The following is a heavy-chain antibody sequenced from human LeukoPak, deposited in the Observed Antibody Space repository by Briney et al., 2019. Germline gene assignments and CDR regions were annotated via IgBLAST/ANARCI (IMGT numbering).Heavy chain of an antibody. J-gene: IGHJ4*02. D-gene: IGHD5-12*01. CDR3: ARDRGFSGYDSFDY. V-gene: IGHV1-8*03. CDR1: GYTFTSYD. CDR2: MNPNSGNT. Sequence: ASVKVSCKASGYTFTSYDINWVRQATGQGLEWMGWMNPNSGNTGYAQKLQGRVTITRNTSISTAYMELSSLRSEDTAVYYCARDRGFSGYDSFDYWGQGTLVTVSS.